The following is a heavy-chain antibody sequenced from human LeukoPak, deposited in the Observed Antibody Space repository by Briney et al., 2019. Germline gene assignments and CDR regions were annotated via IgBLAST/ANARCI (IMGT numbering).Heavy chain of an antibody. D-gene: IGHD2-21*02. V-gene: IGHV3-15*01. CDR2: IKSKTDGGTT. CDR1: GFTFSSYA. J-gene: IGHJ3*02. Sequence: GGSLRLSCAASGFTFSSYAMSWVRQAPGKGLEWVGRIKSKTDGGTTDYAAPVKGRFTISRDDSKNTLYLQMNSLKTEDTAVYYCTTVGVHCGGDCYFDIWGQGTMVTVSS. CDR3: TTVGVHCGGDCYFDI.